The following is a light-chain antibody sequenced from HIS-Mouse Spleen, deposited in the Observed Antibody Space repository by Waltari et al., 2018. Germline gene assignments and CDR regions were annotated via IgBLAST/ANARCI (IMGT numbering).Light chain of an antibody. CDR2: EDS. CDR3: YSTDSSGNHRV. V-gene: IGLV3-10*01. J-gene: IGLJ2*01. Sequence: SYELTQPPSVSVSPGQTARIPCSGDALPKTYAYWYQQKSGQAPLLVIYEDSKRPSGIPERFSGSSSGTMATLTISGAQVEDEADYYCYSTDSSGNHRVFGGGTKLTVL. CDR1: ALPKTY.